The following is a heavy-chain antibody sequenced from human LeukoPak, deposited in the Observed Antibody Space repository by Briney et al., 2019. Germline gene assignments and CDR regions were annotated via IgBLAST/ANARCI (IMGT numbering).Heavy chain of an antibody. Sequence: SETLSLTCTVSGYSISSGYYWGWIRQPPGKGLEWIGSINHSGSTYYNPSLKSRVTISVDTSKNQFSLKLSSVTAADTAVYYCARGLVPITMVRGVEYWFDPWGQGTLVTVSS. J-gene: IGHJ5*02. CDR1: GYSISSGYY. CDR2: INHSGST. CDR3: ARGLVPITMVRGVEYWFDP. D-gene: IGHD3-10*01. V-gene: IGHV4-38-2*02.